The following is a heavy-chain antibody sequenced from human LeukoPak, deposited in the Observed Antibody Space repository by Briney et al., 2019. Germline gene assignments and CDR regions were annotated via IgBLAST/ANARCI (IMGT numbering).Heavy chain of an antibody. CDR2: INPSGGST. D-gene: IGHD3-22*01. CDR3: ARDGDCDSSGYYRPSWGSAFDI. CDR1: GYTFTSYY. Sequence: ASVKVSCKASGYTFTSYYMHWVRQAPGQGLEWMGIINPSGGSTSYAQKFQGRVTMTRDMSTSTVYMELSSLRSEDTAVYYCARDGDCDSSGYYRPSWGSAFDIWGQGTMVTVSS. J-gene: IGHJ3*02. V-gene: IGHV1-46*01.